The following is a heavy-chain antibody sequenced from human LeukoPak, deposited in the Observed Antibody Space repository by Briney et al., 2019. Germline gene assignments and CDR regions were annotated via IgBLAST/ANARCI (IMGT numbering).Heavy chain of an antibody. J-gene: IGHJ4*02. Sequence: GGSLRLSCAASGFTFSIYGMGWVRQAPGKGLEWVSDISRSSSTIYYADSVKGRFTISRDNAKNSLYLQMNSLRAEDTAMYYCAKAGYSSSWYDYWGQGTLVTVSS. V-gene: IGHV3-48*01. CDR2: ISRSSSTI. CDR1: GFTFSIYG. CDR3: AKAGYSSSWYDY. D-gene: IGHD6-13*01.